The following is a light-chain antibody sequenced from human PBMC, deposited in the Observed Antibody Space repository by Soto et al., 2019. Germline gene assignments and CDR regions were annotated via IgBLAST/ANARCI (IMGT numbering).Light chain of an antibody. V-gene: IGLV2-8*01. CDR3: SSYAGTNRV. J-gene: IGLJ1*01. Sequence: QSALTQPPSASGSPGQSVTISCTGTSSAVGANNYVSWYQQHPGKAPKLMIYEVTKRPSGVPDRFSGSKSGNTASLTVSGLQAEDEADYYCSSYAGTNRVFGTGTKLTVL. CDR2: EVT. CDR1: SSAVGANNY.